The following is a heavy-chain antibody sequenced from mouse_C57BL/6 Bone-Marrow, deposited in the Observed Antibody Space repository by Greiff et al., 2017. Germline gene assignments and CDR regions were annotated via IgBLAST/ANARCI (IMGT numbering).Heavy chain of an antibody. CDR1: GFTFSSYG. CDR2: ISSGGSYT. CDR3: ARRCYPWFAY. V-gene: IGHV5-6*02. J-gene: IGHJ3*01. Sequence: EVKLMESGGDLVKPGGSLKLSCAASGFTFSSYGMSWVRQTPDKRLEWVATISSGGSYTYYPDSVKGRFTISRDNAKNTLYLQMSSLKSEDTAMYYCARRCYPWFAYWGQGTLVTVSA.